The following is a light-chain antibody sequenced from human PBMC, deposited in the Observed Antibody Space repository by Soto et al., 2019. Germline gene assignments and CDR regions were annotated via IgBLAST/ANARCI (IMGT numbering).Light chain of an antibody. Sequence: QSALTQPASVSGSPGQSITISCTGTNRDVGNYDFVSWYQQHPGKAPKLMIYEDIKRPSGVSNRFSGPKSGSTASLTISGLQAEDEADYYCCSYAGSSTYVFGSGTKVTVL. J-gene: IGLJ1*01. CDR3: CSYAGSSTYV. CDR2: EDI. CDR1: NRDVGNYDF. V-gene: IGLV2-23*01.